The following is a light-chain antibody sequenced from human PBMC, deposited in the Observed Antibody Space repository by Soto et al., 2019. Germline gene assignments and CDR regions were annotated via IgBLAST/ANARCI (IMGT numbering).Light chain of an antibody. Sequence: SYELTQPPSVSVAPGQTASVTCGGNNIGRKSVHWYQQKPGQAPVLVVYDDSDRPSGIPERFSGSNSGNTATLTISRVEAGDEADYYCQVWDSSSDSLNVFGTGTKVTVL. CDR2: DDS. CDR3: QVWDSSSDSLNV. CDR1: NIGRKS. V-gene: IGLV3-21*02. J-gene: IGLJ1*01.